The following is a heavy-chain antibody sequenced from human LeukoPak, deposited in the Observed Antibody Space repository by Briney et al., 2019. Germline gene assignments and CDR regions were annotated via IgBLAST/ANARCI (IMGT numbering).Heavy chain of an antibody. CDR1: GYTFTSYY. D-gene: IGHD3-22*01. Sequence: ASVKVSCKASGYTFTSYYMHWVRQAPGQGLEWMGIINPSGGSTSYAQKFQGRVTMTRDTSTSTVYMELSSLRSEDTAVYYCARMMIVVVDRGGFDYWAREPWSPSPQ. V-gene: IGHV1-46*01. CDR2: INPSGGST. CDR3: ARMMIVVVDRGGFDY. J-gene: IGHJ4*02.